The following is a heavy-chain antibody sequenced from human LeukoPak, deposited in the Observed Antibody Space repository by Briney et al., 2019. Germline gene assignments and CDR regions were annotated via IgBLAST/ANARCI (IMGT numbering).Heavy chain of an antibody. J-gene: IGHJ4*02. Sequence: ASVKVSCKVSGYTLTELSMHWVRQAPGKGLEWMGGFDPEDGETIYAQKFQGRVTMTEDTSTDTAYMELSSLRSEDTAVYYCARAVAYYYDSSGYYHDYWGQGTLVTVSS. CDR1: GYTLTELS. V-gene: IGHV1-24*01. D-gene: IGHD3-22*01. CDR2: FDPEDGET. CDR3: ARAVAYYYDSSGYYHDY.